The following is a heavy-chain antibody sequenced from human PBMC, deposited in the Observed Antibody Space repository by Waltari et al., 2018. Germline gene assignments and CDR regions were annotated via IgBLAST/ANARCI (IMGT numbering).Heavy chain of an antibody. CDR3: ARDTPGDGIDY. D-gene: IGHD7-27*01. Sequence: EVQLVESGGGLVQPGGSLRLSCAASGFTFSNYWMHWVRQVPEKGLMWVSKVNSDGNSPSYADSVKGRFTISRDNAKNTVYLQMNSLRAEDTAVYYCARDTPGDGIDYWGQGTLVTVSS. CDR2: VNSDGNSP. V-gene: IGHV3-74*01. CDR1: GFTFSNYW. J-gene: IGHJ4*02.